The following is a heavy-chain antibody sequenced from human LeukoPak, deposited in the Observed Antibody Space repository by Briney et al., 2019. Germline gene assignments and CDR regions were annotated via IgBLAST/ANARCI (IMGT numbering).Heavy chain of an antibody. Sequence: PGGSLRLSCAASGFPFSSYAMSWVRQAPGKGLEWVSAISGSGGSTYYADSVKGRFTISRDNSKNRLYLQMNSLRAEDTAVYYCAQAGGSSDFWSGYYTRGDAFDIWGQGTMVTVSS. J-gene: IGHJ3*02. D-gene: IGHD3-3*01. CDR3: AQAGGSSDFWSGYYTRGDAFDI. CDR1: GFPFSSYA. CDR2: ISGSGGST. V-gene: IGHV3-23*01.